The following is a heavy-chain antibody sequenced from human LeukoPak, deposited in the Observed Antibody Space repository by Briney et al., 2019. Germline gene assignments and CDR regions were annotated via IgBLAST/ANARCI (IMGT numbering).Heavy chain of an antibody. CDR2: IYHSGSI. J-gene: IGHJ5*02. CDR1: GGSISSGSYY. V-gene: IGHV4-61*09. Sequence: SQTLSLTCTVSGGSISSGSYYWSWIRQPAGKGLEWIGEIYHSGSINYNPSLKSRVTISVDKSKNQFSLKLSSVTAADTAVYYCARDPLYWFDPWGQGTLVTVSS. CDR3: ARDPLYWFDP.